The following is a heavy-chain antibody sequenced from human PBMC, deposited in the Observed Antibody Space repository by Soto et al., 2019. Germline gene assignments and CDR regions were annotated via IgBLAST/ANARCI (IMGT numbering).Heavy chain of an antibody. Sequence: EVQLVGSGGGLVKPGGSLRLSCAASGFTLSNAWMHWVRQTPGKGLEWVGRIKSKTDGGTADYAAPVKGRFTISRDDSQNTLFLQMNSLNTEDTAVYYCCTDQGDSSSWYHFDYWGQGTSVTVSS. CDR1: GFTLSNAW. CDR2: IKSKTDGGTA. V-gene: IGHV3-15*07. J-gene: IGHJ4*02. CDR3: CTDQGDSSSWYHFDY. D-gene: IGHD6-13*01.